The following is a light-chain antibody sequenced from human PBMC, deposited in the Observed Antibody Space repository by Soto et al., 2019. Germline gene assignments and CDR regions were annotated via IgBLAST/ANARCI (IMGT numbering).Light chain of an antibody. CDR1: SSNIGEGYD. V-gene: IGLV1-40*01. CDR3: QSYDSSLGGSRV. J-gene: IGLJ3*02. Sequence: QAVVTQPPSVSGAPGQRVTISCTGSSSNIGEGYDVHWYQQLPGTAPKLLIYGNTNRPSGVPDRFSGSKSGNSASLAIAGLQGEDEADYYCQSYDSSLGGSRVFGGGTKVTVL. CDR2: GNT.